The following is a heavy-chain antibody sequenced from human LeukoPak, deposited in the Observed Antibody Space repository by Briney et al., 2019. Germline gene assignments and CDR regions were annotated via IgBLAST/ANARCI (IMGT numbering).Heavy chain of an antibody. CDR2: ISWNSGSI. CDR3: AKDSSSGSTSEFDY. D-gene: IGHD1-26*01. CDR1: GFTFDDYA. J-gene: IGHJ4*02. V-gene: IGHV3-9*03. Sequence: GRSLRLSCAASGFTFDDYAMHWVRQAPGKGLEWVSGISWNSGSIGYADSVRGRFTISRDDAKNSLYLQMNSLRAEDMALYYCAKDSSSGSTSEFDYWGQGTLVTVSS.